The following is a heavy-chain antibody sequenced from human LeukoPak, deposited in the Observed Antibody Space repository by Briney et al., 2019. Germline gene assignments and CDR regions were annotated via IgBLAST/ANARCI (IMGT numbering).Heavy chain of an antibody. CDR2: ICSSSSYI. Sequence: GGSLRLSCAASGFTFSSYSMNWVRQAPGKGLEWVSSICSSSSYIYYADSVKGRFTISRDNAKNSLYLQMNSLRAEDTAVYYCARVRYSSWSHGFDPWGQGTLVTVSS. CDR3: ARVRYSSWSHGFDP. CDR1: GFTFSSYS. V-gene: IGHV3-21*01. J-gene: IGHJ5*02. D-gene: IGHD6-6*01.